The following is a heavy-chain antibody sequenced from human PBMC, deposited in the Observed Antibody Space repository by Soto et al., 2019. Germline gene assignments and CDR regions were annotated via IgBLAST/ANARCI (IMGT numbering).Heavy chain of an antibody. CDR2: IYHSGST. Sequence: SETLSLTCAVSGGSISSGGYSWNWIRQPPGKGLEWIGYIYHSGSTFYGPSLKSRVTISVDGSKNQFSLKLSSVTAADTAVYYCARIPGSGSYYPNYYYYYYGMDVWGQGTTVTVSS. D-gene: IGHD3-10*01. J-gene: IGHJ6*02. CDR1: GGSISSGGYS. CDR3: ARIPGSGSYYPNYYYYYYGMDV. V-gene: IGHV4-30-2*02.